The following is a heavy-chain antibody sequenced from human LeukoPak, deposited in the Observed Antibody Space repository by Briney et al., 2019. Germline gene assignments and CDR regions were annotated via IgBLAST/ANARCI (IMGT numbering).Heavy chain of an antibody. V-gene: IGHV4-34*01. J-gene: IGHJ4*02. CDR1: GGSFSGYY. CDR2: INHSGST. Sequence: KPSETLSLTCAVYGGSFSGYYWSWIRQPPGKGLEWIGEINHSGSTNYNPSLKSRVTISVDTSKNQFSLKLSSVTAADTAVYYCAREPMVRGGIDYWGQGTLVTVSS. D-gene: IGHD3-10*01. CDR3: AREPMVRGGIDY.